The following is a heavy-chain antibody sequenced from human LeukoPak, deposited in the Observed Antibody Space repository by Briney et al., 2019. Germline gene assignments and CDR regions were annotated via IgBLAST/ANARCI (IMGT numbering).Heavy chain of an antibody. CDR2: IGNNGGGI. CDR3: AKEGSSTSRYFDF. J-gene: IGHJ4*02. V-gene: IGHV3-23*01. Sequence: GGSLRLSCAASGFTFSTYTMYWVRHPPGKRLEWVSIIGNNGGGIHYADSVKGRFTISRDNSKNTLYLEMNSLRAEDTAVFYCAKEGSSTSRYFDFWGQGTPVTVSS. CDR1: GFTFSTYT. D-gene: IGHD3-10*01.